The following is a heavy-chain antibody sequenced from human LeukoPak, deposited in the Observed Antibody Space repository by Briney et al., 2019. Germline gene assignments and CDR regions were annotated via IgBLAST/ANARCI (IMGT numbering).Heavy chain of an antibody. J-gene: IGHJ4*02. D-gene: IGHD2/OR15-2a*01. CDR1: GFTFSNYA. CDR2: ISYDGGNE. CDR3: ARDNNCDY. Sequence: PGGSLRLSCAASGFTFSNYAMHWVRQAPGKELEWVAVISYDGGNEYYADSVKGRFTISRDDSKNTLYLQMNSLRPEDTAVYYCARDNNCDYWGQGTLVTVSS. V-gene: IGHV3-30*14.